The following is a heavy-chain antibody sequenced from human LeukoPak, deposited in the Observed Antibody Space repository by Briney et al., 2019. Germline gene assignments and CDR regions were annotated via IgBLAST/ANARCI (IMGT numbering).Heavy chain of an antibody. D-gene: IGHD2-2*01. J-gene: IGHJ5*02. V-gene: IGHV1-18*01. CDR2: ISAYNGNT. CDR1: GYTFTSYG. CDR3: ARPYCSSTSCYHWFDP. Sequence: ASVKVSCKASGYTFTSYGISWVRQAPGQGLEWMGWISAYNGNTNYAQKLQGRVTMTTDTSTSTDYMELRSLRSDDTAVYYCARPYCSSTSCYHWFDPWGQGTLVTVSS.